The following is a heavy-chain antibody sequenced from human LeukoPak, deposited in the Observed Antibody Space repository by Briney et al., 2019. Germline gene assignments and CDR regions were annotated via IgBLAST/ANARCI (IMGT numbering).Heavy chain of an antibody. Sequence: ASVKVSCKASGYTFTSYDINWVRQATGQGLEWMGWMNPNSGNTGYAQKFQGRVTMTRNTSISTAYMELSSLRSEDTAVYYCARVVRDYYGSGNLWGMDVWGQGTTVTVSS. CDR1: GYTFTSYD. CDR3: ARVVRDYYGSGNLWGMDV. V-gene: IGHV1-8*01. CDR2: MNPNSGNT. J-gene: IGHJ6*02. D-gene: IGHD3-10*01.